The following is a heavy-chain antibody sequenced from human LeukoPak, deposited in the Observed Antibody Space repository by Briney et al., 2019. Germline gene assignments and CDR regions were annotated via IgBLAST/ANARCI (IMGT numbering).Heavy chain of an antibody. Sequence: GASVKVSCKASGYTFTGYYMHWVRQAPGQGLEWMGWINPNSGGTNYAQKFQVRVTMTRDTSISTAYMELSRLRSDDTAVYYCARRPHYYDSSGYLADYWGQGTLVTVSS. CDR3: ARRPHYYDSSGYLADY. CDR2: INPNSGGT. J-gene: IGHJ4*02. CDR1: GYTFTGYY. D-gene: IGHD3-22*01. V-gene: IGHV1-2*02.